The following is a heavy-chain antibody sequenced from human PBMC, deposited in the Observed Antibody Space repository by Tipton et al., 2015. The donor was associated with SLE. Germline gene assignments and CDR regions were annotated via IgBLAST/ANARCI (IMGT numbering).Heavy chain of an antibody. CDR3: APSRGAAGLFDS. CDR1: GFTSSSYA. D-gene: IGHD6-13*01. V-gene: IGHV3-23*01. CDR2: ISGRGGST. J-gene: IGHJ4*02. Sequence: SLRLSCAASGFTSSSYAMNWVRQAPGKGLEWVSAISGRGGSTYYADSVKGRFTISRDNSKNTLCLQMNILRAEDTAVYYCAPSRGAAGLFDSWGQGTLVTVSS.